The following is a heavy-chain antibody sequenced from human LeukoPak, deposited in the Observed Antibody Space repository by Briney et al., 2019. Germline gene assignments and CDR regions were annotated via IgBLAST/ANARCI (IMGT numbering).Heavy chain of an antibody. V-gene: IGHV3-30*02. D-gene: IGHD3-3*02. Sequence: PTGGSLRLSCAASGFSFSNWAMSWVRQAPGKGLEWVAFIRYDESNKYYADSVKGRFSISRDNSKNTLHLQMNSLRADDTALYYCAKEGALGYFYYMDVWGKGTTVTVSS. CDR1: GFSFSNWA. CDR3: AKEGALGYFYYMDV. CDR2: IRYDESNK. J-gene: IGHJ6*03.